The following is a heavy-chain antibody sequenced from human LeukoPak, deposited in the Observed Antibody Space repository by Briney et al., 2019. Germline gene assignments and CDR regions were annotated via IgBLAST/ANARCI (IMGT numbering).Heavy chain of an antibody. CDR2: INPNSGGT. D-gene: IGHD6-19*01. CDR3: ARGSIAVAGTKGNWFDP. V-gene: IGHV1-2*02. CDR1: GYTFTGYY. J-gene: IGHJ5*02. Sequence: ASVKVSCKASGYTFTGYYMHWVRQAPGQGLEWMGWINPNSGGTNYAQKFQGRVTMTRDTSISTAYMELSRLRYDDTAVYYCARGSIAVAGTKGNWFDPWGQGTLVTVSS.